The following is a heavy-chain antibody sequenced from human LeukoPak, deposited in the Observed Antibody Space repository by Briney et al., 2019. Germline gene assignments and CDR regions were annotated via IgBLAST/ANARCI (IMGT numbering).Heavy chain of an antibody. Sequence: GGALRLSCTASGFTFSSYSMNWVRQAPGEGLEWVSSISSSSNYIYYGDSVKGRFTISRDNANNSLYLQMNSLRAEDTAVYYCARHSSRWYENDYWGQGTLVTVSS. V-gene: IGHV3-21*01. CDR1: GFTFSSYS. J-gene: IGHJ4*02. D-gene: IGHD6-13*01. CDR2: ISSSSNYI. CDR3: ARHSSRWYENDY.